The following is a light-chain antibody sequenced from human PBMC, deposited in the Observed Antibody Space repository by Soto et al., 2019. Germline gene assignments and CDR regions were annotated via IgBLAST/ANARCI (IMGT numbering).Light chain of an antibody. CDR2: WAS. J-gene: IGKJ5*01. CDR1: QSVLYSSNNKNY. CDR3: QQYYSTPPT. Sequence: DIVMTQSPDSLAVSLGERATINCKSSQSVLYSSNNKNYFNWYQQKPGQPPKLLIYWASTRQSGVPARFSGSGSGTDFTLTISSLQAEDVAVYYCQQYYSTPPTFGQGTRLEIK. V-gene: IGKV4-1*01.